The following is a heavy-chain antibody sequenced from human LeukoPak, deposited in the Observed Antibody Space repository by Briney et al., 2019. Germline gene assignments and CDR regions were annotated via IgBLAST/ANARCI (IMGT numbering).Heavy chain of an antibody. CDR3: ARQLYGSDY. CDR1: GGSISSYY. Sequence: SETLSLTCTVSGGSISSYYWSWIRQPPGKGLEWIGEINHSGSTNYNPSLKSRVTISVDTSKNQFSLKLSSVTAADTAVYYCARQLYGSDYWGQGTLVTVSS. CDR2: INHSGST. D-gene: IGHD4-17*01. J-gene: IGHJ4*02. V-gene: IGHV4-34*01.